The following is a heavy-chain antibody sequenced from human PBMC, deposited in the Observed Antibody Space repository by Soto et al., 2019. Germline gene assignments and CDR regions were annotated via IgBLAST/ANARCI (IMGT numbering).Heavy chain of an antibody. V-gene: IGHV3-23*01. CDR2: ISGSGGST. CDR1: GFTFSSYA. J-gene: IGHJ4*02. CDR3: ANIQLERRYSDY. D-gene: IGHD1-1*01. Sequence: GGSLRLSCAASGFTFSSYAMSWVRQAPGKGLEWVSAISGSGGSTYYADSVKGRFTISRDNSKNTLYLQMNSLRAEDTALYYCANIQLERRYSDYWGQGTLVTVSS.